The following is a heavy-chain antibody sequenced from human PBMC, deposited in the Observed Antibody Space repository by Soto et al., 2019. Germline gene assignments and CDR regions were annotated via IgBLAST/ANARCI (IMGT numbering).Heavy chain of an antibody. J-gene: IGHJ4*02. D-gene: IGHD4-17*01. V-gene: IGHV3-23*01. CDR1: GFTFSSFG. CDR2: ISDSGGTT. CDR3: AKAARMTTRYNFYF. Sequence: EVQLLESGGGLVQPGGSLRLSCAASGFTFSSFGMNWVRQAPGKGLEWVSRISDSGGTTMYADSVKGRFTTSRDNSKDTLYLQMNSLTAEDPAVYYCAKAARMTTRYNFYFWGQGTLVTVSS.